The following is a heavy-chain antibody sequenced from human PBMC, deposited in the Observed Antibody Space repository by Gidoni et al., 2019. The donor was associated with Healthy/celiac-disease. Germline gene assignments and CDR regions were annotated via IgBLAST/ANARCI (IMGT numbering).Heavy chain of an antibody. CDR3: ARGGVGGYCSGGSCYSGHYYYYYMDV. CDR2: CSCIISLP. CDR1: GFTFSDYY. V-gene: IGHV3-11*05. Sequence: QVQLVESGGGLVKPGGSLRLSCAASGFTFSDYYLSWNRQAPGKGLGCVSYCSCIISLPTTADSVKGRFTLPRDNPKNSLFCELTSVRAGDTAVYYWARGGVGGYCSGGSCYSGHYYYYYMDVWGKGTTVTVSS. J-gene: IGHJ6*03. D-gene: IGHD2-15*01.